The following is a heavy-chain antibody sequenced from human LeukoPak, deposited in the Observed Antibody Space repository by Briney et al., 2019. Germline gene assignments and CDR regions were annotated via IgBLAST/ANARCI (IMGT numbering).Heavy chain of an antibody. CDR1: GYTFANYY. D-gene: IGHD3-10*01. V-gene: IGHV1-46*01. CDR2: INPSGGDT. Sequence: ASVKVSCKASGYTFANYYMHWVRQAPGQGIEWMGIINPSGGDTSYAQRFQGRVTMTRDMSTSTVYMEPSSLKSEETAVYYCARDYPVYYYGSGSPDVWGKGTTVTVSS. J-gene: IGHJ6*04. CDR3: ARDYPVYYYGSGSPDV.